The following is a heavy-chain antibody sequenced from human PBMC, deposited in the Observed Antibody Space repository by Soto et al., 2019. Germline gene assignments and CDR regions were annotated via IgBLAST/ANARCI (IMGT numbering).Heavy chain of an antibody. CDR3: ARETCSGGSCYAFFDY. CDR1: GGSISSYY. Sequence: SETLSLTCSVSGGSISSYYWDWIRQPAGKGLEWIGRIYSSGSTNYNPSLQSRVTMSVDTSKNQFSLKLSSVTAADTAVYYCARETCSGGSCYAFFDYWGQGTRVTVSS. J-gene: IGHJ4*02. CDR2: IYSSGST. D-gene: IGHD2-15*01. V-gene: IGHV4-4*07.